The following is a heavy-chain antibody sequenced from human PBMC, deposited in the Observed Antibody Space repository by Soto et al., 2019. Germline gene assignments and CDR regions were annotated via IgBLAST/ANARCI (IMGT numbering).Heavy chain of an antibody. V-gene: IGHV1-18*01. CDR2: ISAYNGNT. CDR3: ARDSLIWYLWSGYYNWFDP. J-gene: IGHJ5*02. D-gene: IGHD3-3*01. CDR1: GYTFTSYG. Sequence: QVQLVQSGAEVKKPGASVKVSCKASGYTFTSYGISWVRQAPGQGLEWMGWISAYNGNTNYAQKLQGRVTMTTDTARSTAYMELRSLRSDDTAVYYCARDSLIWYLWSGYYNWFDPWGQGTLVTVSS.